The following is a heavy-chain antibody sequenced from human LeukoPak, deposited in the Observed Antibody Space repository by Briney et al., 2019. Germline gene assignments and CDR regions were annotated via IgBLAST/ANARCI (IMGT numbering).Heavy chain of an antibody. CDR3: VRGGVTGSGTYDVLN. Sequence: GGSLRLSCAASGFTFSSYWMHWVRQVPGKGLVWVSRINNDGSTTRYADSVKGRFTISRDNAKNTVYLQMNSLRAEDTAEYYCVRGGVTGSGTYDVLNWGQGTLITVSS. D-gene: IGHD3-10*01. CDR2: INNDGSTT. J-gene: IGHJ4*02. CDR1: GFTFSSYW. V-gene: IGHV3-74*01.